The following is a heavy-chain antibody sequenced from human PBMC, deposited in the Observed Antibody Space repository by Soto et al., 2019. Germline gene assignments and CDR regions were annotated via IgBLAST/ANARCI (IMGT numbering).Heavy chain of an antibody. Sequence: QVQLVESGGGVVQPGRSLRLSCATSGFTFSTYGIHWVRQAPGKGLEWLAVIWYDGSKKYYADSVQGRFTISRDNSEKIGYLQMNSLRADDTAVYYCVKDHCGGDCYSNPYFDYWGQGTLVTVSS. J-gene: IGHJ4*02. CDR3: VKDHCGGDCYSNPYFDY. CDR1: GFTFSTYG. CDR2: IWYDGSKK. V-gene: IGHV3-33*06. D-gene: IGHD2-21*02.